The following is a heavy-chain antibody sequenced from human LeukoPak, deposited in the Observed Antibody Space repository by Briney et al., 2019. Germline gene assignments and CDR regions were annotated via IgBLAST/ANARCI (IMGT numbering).Heavy chain of an antibody. V-gene: IGHV3-30*12. CDR1: GFTFSSYG. Sequence: GGSLRLSCAASGFTFSSYGMHWVRQAPGKGLEWVTIISYDGTNKYYADSVKGRFTISRDNSKNTLYLQMNSLRAEDTAVYYCAKDSLLPYYYMDVWGKGTTVTISS. CDR3: AKDSLLPYYYMDV. CDR2: ISYDGTNK. D-gene: IGHD2-21*02. J-gene: IGHJ6*03.